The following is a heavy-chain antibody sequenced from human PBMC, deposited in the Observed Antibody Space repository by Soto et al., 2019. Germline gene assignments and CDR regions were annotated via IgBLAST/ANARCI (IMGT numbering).Heavy chain of an antibody. J-gene: IGHJ4*02. V-gene: IGHV3-15*07. Sequence: PGGSLRLSCAAPGFTSSNYWMHWVRQVPGKGLAWVARIKSKNDGGTLDYASPVKGRFTISRDDSKKTSYLQMNSLKTEDTAIYYCSTSGYGGFDYWGQGVLVTVS. CDR2: IKSKNDGGTL. CDR1: GFTSSNYW. D-gene: IGHD5-12*01. CDR3: STSGYGGFDY.